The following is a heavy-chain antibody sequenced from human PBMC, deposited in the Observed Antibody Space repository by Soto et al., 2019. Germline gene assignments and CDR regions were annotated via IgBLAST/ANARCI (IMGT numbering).Heavy chain of an antibody. CDR1: GFTFSNYA. D-gene: IGHD2-2*01. J-gene: IGHJ5*02. CDR3: ANEGTTSPYNWFDP. CDR2: FSYGVGDT. Sequence: GGSLRLSCAASGFTFSNYAMSWVRQAPGKGLQCVSGFSYGVGDTSNADPGMGRFSIATEQSQNTLYQHMRALRAEDTAVYYCANEGTTSPYNWFDPWGQGTLVTVSS. V-gene: IGHV3-23*01.